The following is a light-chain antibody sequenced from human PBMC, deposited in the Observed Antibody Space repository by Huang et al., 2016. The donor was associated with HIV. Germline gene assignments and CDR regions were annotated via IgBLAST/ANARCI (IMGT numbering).Light chain of an antibody. CDR3: QQYGSSSLS. CDR2: DSS. Sequence: EIVLTQSPATLSLSPGERATLSCGASQSVNSNYLAWYQQKPGLAPRLVIYDSSRRAAGIPDRFSGSGSGTDFTLTISRLEAEDFAVYYCQQYGSSSLSFGGGTKVEIK. CDR1: QSVNSNY. V-gene: IGKV3D-20*01. J-gene: IGKJ4*01.